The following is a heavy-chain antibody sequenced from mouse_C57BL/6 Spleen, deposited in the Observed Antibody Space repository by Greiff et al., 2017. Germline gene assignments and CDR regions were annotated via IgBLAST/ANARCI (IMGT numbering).Heavy chain of an antibody. Sequence: VQLQQPGAELVRPGSSVKLSCKASGYTFTSYWMDWVKQRPGQGLEWIGNIYPSDSETHYNQKFKDKATLTVDKSSSTAYMQLSSLTSEDSAVYYCARSYDGYYCFDYWGQGTTLTVSS. V-gene: IGHV1-61*01. CDR1: GYTFTSYW. J-gene: IGHJ2*01. CDR3: ARSYDGYYCFDY. CDR2: IYPSDSET. D-gene: IGHD2-3*01.